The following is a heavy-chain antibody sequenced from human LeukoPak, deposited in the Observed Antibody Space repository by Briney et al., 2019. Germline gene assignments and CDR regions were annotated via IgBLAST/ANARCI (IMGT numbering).Heavy chain of an antibody. J-gene: IGHJ6*02. Sequence: GESLKISCKGSGYSFTTYWIGWVRQMPGKGLEWMEIVYPGDSDTRYNPSFQGQVTISADKSISTAYLQWSSLKASDTGTYFCARHSSHSTYADYYYGMDVWGQGTTVTVSS. CDR2: VYPGDSDT. V-gene: IGHV5-51*01. CDR3: ARHSSHSTYADYYYGMDV. CDR1: GYSFTTYW. D-gene: IGHD4-4*01.